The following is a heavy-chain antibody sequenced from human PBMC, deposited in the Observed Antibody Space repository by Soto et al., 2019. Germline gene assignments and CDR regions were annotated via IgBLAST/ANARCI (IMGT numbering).Heavy chain of an antibody. J-gene: IGHJ5*02. Sequence: QVQLQESGPGLVKPSETLSLTCTVSGVSISSYYWTWIRQPPGKGLEWIGYIYYTGTTNYNPSLKSRVTMSIDTSKNQFSLKLSSVTAADTAVYYCAREYFDWLDSWFDPWGQGTLVTVSS. CDR1: GVSISSYY. V-gene: IGHV4-59*01. CDR3: AREYFDWLDSWFDP. D-gene: IGHD3-9*01. CDR2: IYYTGTT.